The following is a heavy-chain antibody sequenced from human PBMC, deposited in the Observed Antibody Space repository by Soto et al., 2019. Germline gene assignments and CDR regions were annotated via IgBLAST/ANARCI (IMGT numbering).Heavy chain of an antibody. CDR1: GYTFTSYG. D-gene: IGHD6-13*01. Sequence: ASVKVSCKASGYTFTSYGISWVRQAPGQGLEWIGWISAYNGNTNYAQKLQGRVTMTTDTSTSTAYMELRSLRSDDTAVYYCARVGGYSSSWFRTDFDYWGQGTLVTVSS. CDR3: ARVGGYSSSWFRTDFDY. J-gene: IGHJ4*02. V-gene: IGHV1-18*01. CDR2: ISAYNGNT.